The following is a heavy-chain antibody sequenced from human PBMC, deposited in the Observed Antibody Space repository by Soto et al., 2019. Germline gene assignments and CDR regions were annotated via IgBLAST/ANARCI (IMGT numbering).Heavy chain of an antibody. Sequence: GESLRRSCAASAFIFSDHYMDAVRQAPGKVLEWVGRTRDKAHGYTTEYAASVKGRFIISRDDSKNSLFLQMNSLKTEDTAVYYCARVRSSSWGLDAFDIWGQGTMVTVSS. J-gene: IGHJ3*02. V-gene: IGHV3-72*01. CDR3: ARVRSSSWGLDAFDI. CDR2: TRDKAHGYTT. D-gene: IGHD6-13*01. CDR1: AFIFSDHY.